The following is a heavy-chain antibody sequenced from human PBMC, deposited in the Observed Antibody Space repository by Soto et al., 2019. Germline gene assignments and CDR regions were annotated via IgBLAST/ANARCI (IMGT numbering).Heavy chain of an antibody. CDR1: GGSISSSSYY. J-gene: IGHJ6*02. CDR3: ARAEGSSSIHYYYYGMDV. V-gene: IGHV4-39*07. D-gene: IGHD6-6*01. CDR2: IYYSGST. Sequence: PSETLSLTCIVSGGSISSSSYYWGWIRQPPGKGLEWIGSIYYSGSTNYNPSLKSRVTISVDTSKNQFSLKLSSVTAADTAVYYCARAEGSSSIHYYYYGMDVWGQGTTVTVSS.